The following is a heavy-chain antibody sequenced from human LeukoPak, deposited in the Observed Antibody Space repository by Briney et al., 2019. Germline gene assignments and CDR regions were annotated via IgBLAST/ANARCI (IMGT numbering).Heavy chain of an antibody. J-gene: IGHJ4*02. CDR2: IYYSGST. V-gene: IGHV4-59*08. Sequence: PSETLSLTCTVSGGSISSYYWSWIRQPPGKGLEWIGYIYYSGSTKYNPSLKSRVTISVDTPKNQFSLKLSSVTAADTAVYYCARQSHPSSSSWLLDHWGQGSLVTVSS. CDR3: ARQSHPSSSSWLLDH. D-gene: IGHD6-13*01. CDR1: GGSISSYY.